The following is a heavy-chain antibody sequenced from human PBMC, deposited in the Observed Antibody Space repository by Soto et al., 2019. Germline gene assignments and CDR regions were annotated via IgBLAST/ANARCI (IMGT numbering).Heavy chain of an antibody. Sequence: SETLSLTCTVSGGSISSYYWSWIRQPPGKGLEWIGYIYYSGSTNYNPSLKSRVTISVDTSKNQFSLKLSSVTAADTAVYYCASHYYSDNSGYYFFDHWGQGTLVTVSS. V-gene: IGHV4-59*12. CDR1: GGSISSYY. CDR3: ASHYYSDNSGYYFFDH. CDR2: IYYSGST. J-gene: IGHJ4*02. D-gene: IGHD3-22*01.